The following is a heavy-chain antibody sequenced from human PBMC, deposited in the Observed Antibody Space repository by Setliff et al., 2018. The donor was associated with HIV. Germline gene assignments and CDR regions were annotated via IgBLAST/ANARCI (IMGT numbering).Heavy chain of an antibody. Sequence: ASVKVSCKASGYTLTSYEITWVRQATGQGLEWMGWMNPNSGDTGYAQKFQGRVTMTRNTSISTAFMELSSLRSEDTAVYYCARGRSLVRGSGSPEYMDVWGKGTTVTVSS. V-gene: IGHV1-8*02. D-gene: IGHD3-10*01. CDR1: GYTLTSYE. J-gene: IGHJ6*03. CDR3: ARGRSLVRGSGSPEYMDV. CDR2: MNPNSGDT.